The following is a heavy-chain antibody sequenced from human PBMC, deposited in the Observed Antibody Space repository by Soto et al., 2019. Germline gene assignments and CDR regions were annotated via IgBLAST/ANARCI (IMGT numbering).Heavy chain of an antibody. J-gene: IGHJ4*02. CDR1: GYTFTSFY. CDR2: INPSGTTT. D-gene: IGHD5-12*01. CDR3: ARDPNGYNSFDY. Sequence: ASVKVSCKASGYTFTSFYIHWVRQAPGQGLEWMGIINPSGTTTDYAQKFQGRVTMTRDNAKNSLYLQMNSLRAEDTAVYYCARDPNGYNSFDYWGQGTLVTVSS. V-gene: IGHV1-46*01.